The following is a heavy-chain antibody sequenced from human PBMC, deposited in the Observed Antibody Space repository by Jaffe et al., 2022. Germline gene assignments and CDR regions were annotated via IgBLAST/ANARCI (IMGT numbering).Heavy chain of an antibody. CDR1: GLNFRTSS. D-gene: IGHD5-12*01. J-gene: IGHJ5*02. Sequence: EVRLVESGGGLVQPGGSLRLSCAASGLNFRTSSMAWVRQAPGKGLEWLSYIHYTFSPLYYADSVKGRFTMSRDNAKNSLYLQVDSLRVEDTAVYYCATAGNDYMSNWFDIWGQGTLVTVAS. CDR2: IHYTFSPL. V-gene: IGHV3-48*01. CDR3: ATAGNDYMSNWFDI.